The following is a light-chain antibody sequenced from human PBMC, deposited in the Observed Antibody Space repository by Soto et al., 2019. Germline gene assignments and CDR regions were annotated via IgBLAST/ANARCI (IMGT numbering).Light chain of an antibody. CDR3: QQYNDCPPVT. V-gene: IGKV3-15*01. CDR2: GAS. J-gene: IGKJ5*01. Sequence: ETVMTQSPATLSVSTGERATLSCRASQSVSNNLAWYQQKPSQAPRLLIYGASTRATGIPARFSGSGSGTEFTLTISSLQSEDFEVYYCQQYNDCPPVTFGQVTRLEIK. CDR1: QSVSNN.